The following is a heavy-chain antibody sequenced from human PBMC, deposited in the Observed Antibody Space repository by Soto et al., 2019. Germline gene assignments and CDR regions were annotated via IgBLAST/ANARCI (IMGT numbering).Heavy chain of an antibody. CDR2: MSSDGTDK. CDR3: AKHPWGKYYSSWFDY. J-gene: IGHJ4*02. V-gene: IGHV3-30*18. D-gene: IGHD3-16*01. CDR1: GFTFSSYA. Sequence: QVQLVESWGGVVQPGRSLRLSCEASGFTFSSYAVHWVRQAPGKGLEWVASMSSDGTDKYYADSVKGRFNISRDNSKCTLYMQMTRLRAEDTALYYCAKHPWGKYYSSWFDYWGQGTLVTVSS.